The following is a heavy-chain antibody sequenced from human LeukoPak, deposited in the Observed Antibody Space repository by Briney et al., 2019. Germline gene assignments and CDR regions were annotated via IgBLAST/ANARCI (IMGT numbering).Heavy chain of an antibody. J-gene: IGHJ4*02. Sequence: SETLSLTCAVYGGSFSGYYWSWIRQPPGKGLEWIGEINHSGSTNYDPSLKSRVTISVDTSKNQFSLKLSSVTAADTAVYYCARGRVYYGSGSWSYWGQGTLVTVSS. D-gene: IGHD3-10*01. CDR1: GGSFSGYY. CDR2: INHSGST. V-gene: IGHV4-34*01. CDR3: ARGRVYYGSGSWSY.